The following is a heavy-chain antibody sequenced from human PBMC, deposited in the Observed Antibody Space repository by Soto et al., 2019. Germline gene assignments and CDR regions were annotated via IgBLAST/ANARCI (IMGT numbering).Heavy chain of an antibody. V-gene: IGHV3-72*01. CDR1: GFTFSDHY. D-gene: IGHD3-3*01. CDR2: TRNKANSYTT. Sequence: GSLRLSCAASGFTFSDHYMDWVRQAPGKGLEWVGRTRNKANSYTTEYAASVKGRFTISRDDSKNSLYLQMNSLKTEDTAVYYCALTIFGVAMGAFDIWGQGTTVTVSS. CDR3: ALTIFGVAMGAFDI. J-gene: IGHJ3*02.